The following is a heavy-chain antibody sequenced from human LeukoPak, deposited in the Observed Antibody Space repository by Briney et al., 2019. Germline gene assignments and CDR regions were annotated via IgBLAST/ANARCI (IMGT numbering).Heavy chain of an antibody. D-gene: IGHD5-18*01. Sequence: PGGSLRLSCAASGFTFDDYGMSWVRQAPGKGLEWVSGINWNGGSTGYADSVKGRFTISRDNAKTSLYLQMNSLRAEDTALYYCARAGVGADTAMELGYWGQGTLVTVSS. J-gene: IGHJ4*02. CDR2: INWNGGST. V-gene: IGHV3-20*04. CDR3: ARAGVGADTAMELGY. CDR1: GFTFDDYG.